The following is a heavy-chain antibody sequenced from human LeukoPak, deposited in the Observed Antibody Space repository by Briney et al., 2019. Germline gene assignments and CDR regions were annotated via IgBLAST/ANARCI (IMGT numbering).Heavy chain of an antibody. CDR2: ISSSGSTI. Sequence: GGSLRLSCAASGFTFSSYEMNWVRQAPGKGLEWVSYISSSGSTIYYADSVKGRFTISRDNAKNSLHLQMNSLRAEDKAVYYCAELGITMIGGVWGKGTTVTISS. D-gene: IGHD3-10*02. CDR1: GFTFSSYE. V-gene: IGHV3-48*03. CDR3: AELGITMIGGV. J-gene: IGHJ6*04.